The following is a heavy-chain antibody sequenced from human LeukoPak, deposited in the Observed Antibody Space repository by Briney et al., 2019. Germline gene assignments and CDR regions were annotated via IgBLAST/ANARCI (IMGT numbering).Heavy chain of an antibody. J-gene: IGHJ4*02. Sequence: GGSLRLSCAASGFTFSSYSMNWVRQAPGKGLEWVSSISSSSSYIYYADSVKGRFTISRDNAKNSLYLQMNSLRAEDTAVYYCAKDREWFGSFDYWGQGTLVTVSS. D-gene: IGHD3-10*01. CDR1: GFTFSSYS. CDR2: ISSSSSYI. CDR3: AKDREWFGSFDY. V-gene: IGHV3-21*04.